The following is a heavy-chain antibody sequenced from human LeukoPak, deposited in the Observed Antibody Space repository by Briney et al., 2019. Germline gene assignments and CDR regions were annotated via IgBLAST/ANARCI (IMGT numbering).Heavy chain of an antibody. J-gene: IGHJ6*03. CDR2: ISAYNGNT. CDR3: ARVVVAANSFYYYYMDV. Sequence: ASVKVSCKAFGYTFTGYWMHWVRQAPGQGLEWMGWISAYNGNTNYAQKLQGRVTMTTDTSTSTAYMELRSLRSDDTAVYYCARVVVAANSFYYYYMDVWGKGTTVTVSS. D-gene: IGHD2-15*01. V-gene: IGHV1-18*04. CDR1: GYTFTGYW.